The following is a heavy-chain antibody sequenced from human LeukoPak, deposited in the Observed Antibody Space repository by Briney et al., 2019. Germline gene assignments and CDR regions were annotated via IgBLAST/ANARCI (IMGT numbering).Heavy chain of an antibody. J-gene: IGHJ4*02. CDR1: GFTFSSYS. V-gene: IGHV3-21*01. Sequence: PGXSLRLSCAASGFTFSSYSMNWVRQAPGKGLEWVSSISSSSSYIYYADSVKGRFTISREKDKNSVYVQMNRLRARETAVYYCARVYTVTNSPSDYWGQGTLVTVSS. CDR3: ARVYTVTNSPSDY. CDR2: ISSSSSYI. D-gene: IGHD4-17*01.